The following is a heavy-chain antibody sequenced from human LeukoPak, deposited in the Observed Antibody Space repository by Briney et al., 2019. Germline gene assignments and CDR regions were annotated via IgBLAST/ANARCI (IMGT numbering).Heavy chain of an antibody. J-gene: IGHJ4*02. V-gene: IGHV3-21*01. CDR3: ARDPLLSVDTAMAYDY. D-gene: IGHD5-18*01. CDR2: ISSSSSYI. Sequence: KPGGSLRLSCAASGFTFSSYSMNWARQAPGKGLEWVSSISSSSSYIYYADSVKGRFTISRDNAKNSLYLQMNSLRAEDTAVYYCARDPLLSVDTAMAYDYWGQGTLVTVSS. CDR1: GFTFSSYS.